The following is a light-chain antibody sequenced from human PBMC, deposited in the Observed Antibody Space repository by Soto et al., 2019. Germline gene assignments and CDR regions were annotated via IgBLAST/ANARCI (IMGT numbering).Light chain of an antibody. CDR1: TSDVGSYSL. V-gene: IGLV2-23*02. CDR2: EVS. Sequence: QSVLTQPASVSGSPGQSITISCTGTTSDVGSYSLVSWYQQHPGKVPKLLIYEVSKRPSGVSNRFPGSKSANTASLTISGLQAEDEADYYCCSYAGSGTPYVFGTGTKVTVL. J-gene: IGLJ1*01. CDR3: CSYAGSGTPYV.